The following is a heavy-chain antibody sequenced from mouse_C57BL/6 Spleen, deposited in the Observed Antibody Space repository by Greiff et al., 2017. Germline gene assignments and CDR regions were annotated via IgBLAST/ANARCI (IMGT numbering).Heavy chain of an antibody. CDR3: ASRLLTYAMDY. V-gene: IGHV1-26*01. J-gene: IGHJ4*01. Sequence: EVQLQQSGPELVKPGASVKISCKASGYTFTDYYMNWVKQSHGKSLEWIGDINPNNGGTSYNQKFKGKATLTVDKSSSTAYMELRSLTSEDSAVYYCASRLLTYAMDYWGQGTSVTVSS. CDR2: INPNNGGT. D-gene: IGHD1-1*01. CDR1: GYTFTDYY.